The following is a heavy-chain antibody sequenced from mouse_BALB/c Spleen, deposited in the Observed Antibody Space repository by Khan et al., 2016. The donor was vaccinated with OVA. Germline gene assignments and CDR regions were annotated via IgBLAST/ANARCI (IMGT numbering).Heavy chain of an antibody. J-gene: IGHJ3*01. CDR2: ISSGDTT. CDR1: GFTFSNYG. V-gene: IGHV5-6-5*01. Sequence: EVELVESGGGLVKPGGSLKLSCAASGFTFSNYGVSWVHQTPEKRLEWVASISSGDTTYYPDSVKGRFTISRDNARNILYLQMSSLRADDTAMYYCARDYWFAYWGQGTLVTVSA. CDR3: ARDYWFAY.